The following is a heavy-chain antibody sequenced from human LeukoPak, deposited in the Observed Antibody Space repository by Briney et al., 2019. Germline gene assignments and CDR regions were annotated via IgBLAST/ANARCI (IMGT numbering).Heavy chain of an antibody. CDR3: ARDPTFTYSSSWYVNYYYGMDV. CDR2: ISYDGSNK. CDR1: GFTFSSYA. V-gene: IGHV3-30*04. D-gene: IGHD6-13*01. J-gene: IGHJ6*02. Sequence: PGGSLRLSCAASGFTFSSYAMHWVRQAPGKGLEWVAVISYDGSNKYYADSVKGRFTISRDNSKNTLYLQMNSLRAEDTAVYYCARDPTFTYSSSWYVNYYYGMDVWGQGTTVTVSS.